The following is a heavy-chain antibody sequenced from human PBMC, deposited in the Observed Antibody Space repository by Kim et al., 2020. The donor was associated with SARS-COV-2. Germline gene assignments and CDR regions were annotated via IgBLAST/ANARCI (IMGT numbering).Heavy chain of an antibody. V-gene: IGHV4-59*13. D-gene: IGHD6-19*01. CDR2: IYYSGST. Sequence: SETLSLTCTVSGGSISSYYWSWIRQPPGKGLEWIGYIYYSGSTNYNPSLKSRVTISVDTSKNQFSLKLSSVTAADTAVYYCARWEGSGWYFDYWGQGTMVTVSS. CDR1: GGSISSYY. J-gene: IGHJ4*02. CDR3: ARWEGSGWYFDY.